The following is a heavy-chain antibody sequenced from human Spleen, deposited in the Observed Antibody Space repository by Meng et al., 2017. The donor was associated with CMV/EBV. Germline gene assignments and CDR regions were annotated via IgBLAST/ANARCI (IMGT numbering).Heavy chain of an antibody. Sequence: SETLSLTCAVSGGSISSSNWWSWVRQPPGKGLEWIGEIYHSGSTNYNPSLKSRVTISVDKSKNQFSLKLSSVTAADTAVYYRARLVVVPAAPDAFDIWGQGTMVTVSS. J-gene: IGHJ3*02. D-gene: IGHD2-2*01. CDR3: ARLVVVPAAPDAFDI. CDR1: GGSISSSNW. V-gene: IGHV4-4*02. CDR2: IYHSGST.